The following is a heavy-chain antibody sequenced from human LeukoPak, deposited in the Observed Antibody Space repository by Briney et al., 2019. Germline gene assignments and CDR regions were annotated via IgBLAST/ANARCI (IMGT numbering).Heavy chain of an antibody. J-gene: IGHJ4*02. V-gene: IGHV4-34*01. D-gene: IGHD6-19*01. CDR1: GGSFSGYY. Sequence: SETLSLTCAVYGGSFSGYYWSWIRQPPGKGLEWIGEINHSGATNYNPSLKRRVTISVDTSKNQFSLKLTSVTAADTAVYYCARFGTGWYYFDYWGQGTLVTVSS. CDR2: INHSGAT. CDR3: ARFGTGWYYFDY.